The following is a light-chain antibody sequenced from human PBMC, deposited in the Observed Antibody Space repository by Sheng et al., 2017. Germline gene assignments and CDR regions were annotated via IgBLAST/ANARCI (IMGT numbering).Light chain of an antibody. J-gene: IGLJ2*01. CDR1: AVTLVLIT. Sequence: QSALTQPASVSGVLLDSPSPSPALEPAVTLVLITMSPGTNNTQAKPPKLMIFEVSNRPSGVPDRFSGSKFGNTASLTVSGLQAEDEADYYCSSYAVSNTFVLFGGGTKLTVL. V-gene: IGLV2-8*01. CDR3: SSYAVSNTFVL. CDR2: EVS.